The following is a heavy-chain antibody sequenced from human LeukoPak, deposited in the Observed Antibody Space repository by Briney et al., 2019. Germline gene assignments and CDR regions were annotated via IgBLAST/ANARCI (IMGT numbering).Heavy chain of an antibody. CDR3: ARQGNSDGYSYGNDY. V-gene: IGHV5-51*01. CDR1: GYIFTNYW. J-gene: IGHJ4*02. CDR2: TYPGDSDT. D-gene: IGHD5-18*01. Sequence: GESLKISCKASGYIFTNYWIGWVRQMPGKGLEWMGITYPGDSDTKYSPSFQGQVTISADRSITTAYLQWSSLKASDTAIYYCARQGNSDGYSYGNDYWGQGTLVTVSS.